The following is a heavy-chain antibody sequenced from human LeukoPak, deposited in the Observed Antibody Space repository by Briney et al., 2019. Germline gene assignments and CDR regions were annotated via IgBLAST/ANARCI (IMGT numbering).Heavy chain of an antibody. Sequence: ASETLSLTCTVSGGSISSGDYYWSWIRQPPGKGLEWFRYIYYSRSTYYNPSLTRRLTISVDTSKSQFSLKLSSVTAADTAVYYCARSLTITKPAYFDYWGQGTLVTVSS. CDR3: ARSLTITKPAYFDY. J-gene: IGHJ4*02. CDR1: GGSISSGDYY. V-gene: IGHV4-30-4*01. CDR2: IYYSRST. D-gene: IGHD4-4*01.